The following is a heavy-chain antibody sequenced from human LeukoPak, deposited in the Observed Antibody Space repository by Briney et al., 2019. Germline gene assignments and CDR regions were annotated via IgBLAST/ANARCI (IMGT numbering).Heavy chain of an antibody. D-gene: IGHD1-14*01. V-gene: IGHV4-39*01. CDR1: GVSISSSNSY. J-gene: IGHJ6*03. Sequence: SETLSLTCTVSGVSISSSNSYWGWIRQPPGKGLEWIGSIYYSGNTYYNASLKSQVSISIDTSKNRFSLKLTSVTAEDTAVYYCARLTATHRYYYYYYMDVWGKGTTVTVSS. CDR3: ARLTATHRYYYYYYMDV. CDR2: IYYSGNT.